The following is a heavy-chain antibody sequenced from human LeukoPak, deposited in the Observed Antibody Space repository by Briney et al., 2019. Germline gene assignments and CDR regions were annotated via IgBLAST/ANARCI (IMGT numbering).Heavy chain of an antibody. Sequence: SEILSLTCAVYGGSFSGYYWSWIRRPPGKGLEWIGEVNHSGSTNYNPSLKSRVTISVDTSKNQFSLKLSSVTAADTAVYYCARVVLRYCSSTSCYRAGRFDYWGQGTLVTVSS. V-gene: IGHV4-34*01. CDR2: VNHSGST. J-gene: IGHJ4*02. CDR1: GGSFSGYY. CDR3: ARVVLRYCSSTSCYRAGRFDY. D-gene: IGHD2-2*01.